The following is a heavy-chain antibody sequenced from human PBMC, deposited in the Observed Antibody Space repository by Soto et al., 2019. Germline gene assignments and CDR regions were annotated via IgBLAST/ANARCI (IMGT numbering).Heavy chain of an antibody. CDR2: IIAYNGNT. V-gene: IGHV1-18*01. CDR1: GYTFTSSG. D-gene: IGHD2-21*02. J-gene: IGHJ3*02. Sequence: ASVTVSCKASGYTFTSSGISLVRQAPGQGLEWMGWIIAYNGNTNYAQKLQGRVTMTTDTSTSTAYMELRSLRSDDTAVYYCARGAYCGGDCYHEYNIWGQGTMVTVSS. CDR3: ARGAYCGGDCYHEYNI.